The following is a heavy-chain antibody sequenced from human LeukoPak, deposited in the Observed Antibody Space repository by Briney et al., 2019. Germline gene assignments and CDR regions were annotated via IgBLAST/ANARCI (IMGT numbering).Heavy chain of an antibody. J-gene: IGHJ4*02. CDR1: DFTFSKHG. CDR2: ISSDGSLQ. CDR3: AKTDGYTYGKLHY. D-gene: IGHD5-18*01. Sequence: GGSLRLSCVASDFTFSKHGMHWVRQAPGKGLEWVASISSDGSLQFYTAHVKGRFTLSRDNSKNTLHLQMDSLTTEDTAMYYCAKTDGYTYGKLHYWGQGTLVTVSS. V-gene: IGHV3-30*02.